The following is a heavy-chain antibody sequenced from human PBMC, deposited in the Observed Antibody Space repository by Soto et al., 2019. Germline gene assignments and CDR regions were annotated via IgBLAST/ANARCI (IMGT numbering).Heavy chain of an antibody. V-gene: IGHV4-30-2*01. Sequence: SETLSLTCAVSGGSISSGGYSWSWIRQPPGKGLEWIGYIYHSGSTYYNPSLKSRVTISVDRSKNQFSLKLSSVTAADTAVYYCARLTVRDDAFDIWGQGTMVNVS. CDR1: GGSISSGGYS. D-gene: IGHD4-17*01. J-gene: IGHJ3*02. CDR3: ARLTVRDDAFDI. CDR2: IYHSGST.